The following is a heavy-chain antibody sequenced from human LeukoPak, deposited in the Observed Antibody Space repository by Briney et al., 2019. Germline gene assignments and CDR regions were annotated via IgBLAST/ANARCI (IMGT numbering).Heavy chain of an antibody. CDR2: ISTSSSTI. D-gene: IGHD3-10*01. Sequence: GGSLRLSCAASGFTFSSYAMSWVRQAPGKGLEWVSYISTSSSTIYYADSVKGRFTISRDNAKNSLYLQMNSLRADDTAVYYCARVGSNDAFDIWGQGTMVTVSS. J-gene: IGHJ3*02. V-gene: IGHV3-48*01. CDR1: GFTFSSYA. CDR3: ARVGSNDAFDI.